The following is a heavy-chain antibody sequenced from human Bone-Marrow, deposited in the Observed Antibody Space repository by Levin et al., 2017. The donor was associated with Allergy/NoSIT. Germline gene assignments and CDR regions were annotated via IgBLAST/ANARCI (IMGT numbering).Heavy chain of an antibody. J-gene: IGHJ6*02. Sequence: ASETLSLTCTVSGGSISSSSYYWGWIRQPPGKGLEWIGSIYYSGSTYYNPSLKSRVTISVDTSKNQFSLKLSSVTAADTAVYYCARDLRQWLGFLNQYYYYGMDVWGQGTTVTVSS. CDR3: ARDLRQWLGFLNQYYYYGMDV. V-gene: IGHV4-39*07. D-gene: IGHD6-19*01. CDR1: GGSISSSSYY. CDR2: IYYSGST.